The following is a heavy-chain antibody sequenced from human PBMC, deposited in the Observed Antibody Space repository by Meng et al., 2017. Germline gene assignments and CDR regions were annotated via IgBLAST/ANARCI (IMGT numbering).Heavy chain of an antibody. Sequence: SVKVSCKASGGTFSSYAISWVRQAPGQGLEWMGGIIPIFGTANYAQKFQGRVTITTDESTSTAYMGLSSLRSEDTAVYYCARVLSGWHVGYYYGMDVWGQGTTVTVSS. CDR2: IIPIFGTA. D-gene: IGHD6-19*01. V-gene: IGHV1-69*05. CDR3: ARVLSGWHVGYYYGMDV. CDR1: GGTFSSYA. J-gene: IGHJ6*02.